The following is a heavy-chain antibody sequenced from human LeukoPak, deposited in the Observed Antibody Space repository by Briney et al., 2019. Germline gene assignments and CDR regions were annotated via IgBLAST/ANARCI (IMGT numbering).Heavy chain of an antibody. D-gene: IGHD5-18*01. V-gene: IGHV3-74*03. CDR2: INNDGSST. CDR3: ARDRGYSTFDM. Sequence: PGGSLRLSCAASGFPFSPYWMHWVRQAPGKGLVWVSRINNDGSSTMYADSVKGRFTISRDNARNTLYLQMNSLRAEDTAVYYCARDRGYSTFDMWGQGTMVTVSS. CDR1: GFPFSPYW. J-gene: IGHJ3*02.